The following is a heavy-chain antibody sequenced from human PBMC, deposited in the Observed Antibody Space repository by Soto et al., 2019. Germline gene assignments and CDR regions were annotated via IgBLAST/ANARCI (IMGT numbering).Heavy chain of an antibody. CDR3: TVTTKTSDFDY. J-gene: IGHJ4*02. CDR2: NNAGSGKT. Sequence: QVQLVQSGAVEKKPGASVKVSCKTSGYTFTTYGMHWVRQAPGQRPEWLGWNNAGSGKTKYSQRFQGRVSITRDTSASTVYVDLSSLRSEDTAVYYCTVTTKTSDFDYWGQGTLVIVSS. D-gene: IGHD1-1*01. V-gene: IGHV1-3*05. CDR1: GYTFTTYG.